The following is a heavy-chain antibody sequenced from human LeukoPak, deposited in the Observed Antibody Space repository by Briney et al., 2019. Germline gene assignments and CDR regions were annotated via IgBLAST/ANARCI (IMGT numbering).Heavy chain of an antibody. J-gene: IGHJ6*02. CDR1: GYSFTSYW. V-gene: IGHV5-51*01. CDR2: IYPGDSDT. D-gene: IGHD2-2*01. Sequence: GESLKISCKGSGYSFTSYWIGWVRQMPGKGLEWMGIIYPGDSDTRYSPSFQGQVTISADKSISTAYLQWSSLKASDTAMYYCAGLYTLVVPAPDYGMDVWGQGTTVTVSS. CDR3: AGLYTLVVPAPDYGMDV.